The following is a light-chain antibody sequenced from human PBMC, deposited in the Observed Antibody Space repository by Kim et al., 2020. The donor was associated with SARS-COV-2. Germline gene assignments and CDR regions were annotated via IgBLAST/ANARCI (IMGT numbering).Light chain of an antibody. Sequence: SVGDRVTITCRASQRISSWLAWYQQKPGKAPKLLISEASTLERGVPSRFSGSESGTEFTLTISSLQPDDFATYYCQEYNSYSAVTFGGGTKVDIK. CDR3: QEYNSYSAVT. V-gene: IGKV1-5*03. CDR2: EAS. J-gene: IGKJ4*01. CDR1: QRISSW.